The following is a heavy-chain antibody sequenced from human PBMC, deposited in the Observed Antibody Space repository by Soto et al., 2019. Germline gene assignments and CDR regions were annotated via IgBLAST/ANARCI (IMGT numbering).Heavy chain of an antibody. CDR3: ARGIRNYYGVDV. D-gene: IGHD5-18*01. V-gene: IGHV3-74*01. CDR1: GFTFSTYW. CDR2: IKFDGSTT. Sequence: EVQVVESGGGLVQPGGSLRLSCVASGFTFSTYWMHWVRQAPGKGLVWVSRIKFDGSTTSYAVSVKGRFTISRDNAKNTVYLQMNSLRAEDTGVYYCARGIRNYYGVDVWGQGTTVTVSS. J-gene: IGHJ6*02.